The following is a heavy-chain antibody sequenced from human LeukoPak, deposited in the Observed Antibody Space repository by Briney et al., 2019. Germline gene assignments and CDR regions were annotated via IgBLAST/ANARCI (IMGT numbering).Heavy chain of an antibody. CDR3: ARYTSGWYLDR. V-gene: IGHV4-34*01. D-gene: IGHD6-19*01. J-gene: IGHJ4*02. CDR1: GGSFGGYY. Sequence: PSETLSLTCAVYGGSFGGYYWSWIRQPPGKGLEWIGEINHRRSTNYNPSLKSRVTMSVDTSKNQFSLQLSSVTPEDTAVYYCARYTSGWYLDRWGQGTLVTVSS. CDR2: INHRRST.